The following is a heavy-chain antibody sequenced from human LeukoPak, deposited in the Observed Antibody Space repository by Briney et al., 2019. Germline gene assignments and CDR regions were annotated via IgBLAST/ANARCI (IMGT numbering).Heavy chain of an antibody. Sequence: GGSLRLSCAASGFTFSSYAMSWVRQAPGKGLEWVLTLSGSGGSTYYADSVQGRFTISRDNSNNTLYLQMNSLRAEDTALYYCAKDPPCSGGSCFPPNFDYWGQGTLVTVSS. J-gene: IGHJ4*02. CDR3: AKDPPCSGGSCFPPNFDY. V-gene: IGHV3-23*01. CDR2: LSGSGGST. D-gene: IGHD2-15*01. CDR1: GFTFSSYA.